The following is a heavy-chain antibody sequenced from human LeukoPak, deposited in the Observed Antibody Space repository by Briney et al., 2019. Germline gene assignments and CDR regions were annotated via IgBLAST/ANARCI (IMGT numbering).Heavy chain of an antibody. Sequence: GGSLRLSCVASGFTYSHNGMHWVRQAPGKGLEWVANIKQDGSEKYYVDSVKGRFTISRDNAKNSLYLQMNSLRAEDTAVYYCAREPNNYYYYYMDVWGKGTTVTVSS. CDR1: GFTYSHNG. V-gene: IGHV3-7*01. CDR2: IKQDGSEK. J-gene: IGHJ6*03. D-gene: IGHD4/OR15-4a*01. CDR3: AREPNNYYYYYMDV.